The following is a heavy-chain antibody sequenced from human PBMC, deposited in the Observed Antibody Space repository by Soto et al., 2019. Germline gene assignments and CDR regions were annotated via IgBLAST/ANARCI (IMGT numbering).Heavy chain of an antibody. CDR1: GGSISSGGYY. D-gene: IGHD6-13*01. Sequence: TLSLTCTVSGGSISSGGYYWSWIRQHPGKGLEWIGYIYYSGSTYYNPSLKSRVTISVDTSKNQFSLKLSSVTAADTAVYYCNYSSSWYHFQHWGQGTLVTVSS. CDR2: IYYSGST. J-gene: IGHJ1*01. CDR3: NYSSSWYHFQH. V-gene: IGHV4-31*03.